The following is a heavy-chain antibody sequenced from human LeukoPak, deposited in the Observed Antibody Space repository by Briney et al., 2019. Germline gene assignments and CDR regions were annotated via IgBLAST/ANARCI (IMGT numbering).Heavy chain of an antibody. D-gene: IGHD2-2*01. CDR1: GFTFSSYS. CDR2: ISSSSSYI. CDR3: ARDADSVPAAHTDY. Sequence: GGCLRLSCAASGFTFSSYSMNWVRPAPGKGLEWVSSISSSSSYIYYADSVKGRFAISRDNAKNSLYLQINSLRAEDTAVYYCARDADSVPAAHTDYWGQGTLVTVSS. J-gene: IGHJ4*02. V-gene: IGHV3-21*01.